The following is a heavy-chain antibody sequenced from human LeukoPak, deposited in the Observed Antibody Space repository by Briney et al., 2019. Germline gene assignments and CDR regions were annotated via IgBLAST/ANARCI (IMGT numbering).Heavy chain of an antibody. CDR3: ARGPSIAPHNWFDP. CDR2: INLDGSEK. J-gene: IGHJ5*01. D-gene: IGHD2-15*01. Sequence: PGGSLRLSCTASGFTFSSYWMSWVRQAPGKGLEWLANINLDGSEKYYVDSVKGRFTISRDNAKNSLYLQMNSLRVEDTAVYFCARGPSIAPHNWFDPWGKEPWSPSPQ. V-gene: IGHV3-7*04. CDR1: GFTFSSYW.